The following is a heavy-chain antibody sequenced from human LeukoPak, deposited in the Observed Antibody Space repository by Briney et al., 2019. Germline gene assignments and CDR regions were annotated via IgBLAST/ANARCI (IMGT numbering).Heavy chain of an antibody. J-gene: IGHJ4*02. CDR2: IYYSGST. V-gene: IGHV4-59*08. CDR3: ARHQYLAGFVYFVY. CDR1: GGSISSYY. D-gene: IGHD3-10*01. Sequence: PSETLSLTCTVSGGSISSYYWNRFRQPPGKGLEWIGYIYYSGSTNYNPSLKSRVTISVDTSKNQFSLKLSSVTAADTAVYYCARHQYLAGFVYFVYWGQGTLVTVSS.